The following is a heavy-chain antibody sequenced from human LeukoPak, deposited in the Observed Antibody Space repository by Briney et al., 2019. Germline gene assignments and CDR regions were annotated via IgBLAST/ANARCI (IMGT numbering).Heavy chain of an antibody. J-gene: IGHJ5*02. V-gene: IGHV4-59*08. CDR1: GGSISGFH. Sequence: SETLSLTCAVSGGSISGFHWSWIRQPPGKGLEYIGDVFYSGGTNYNSSLKSRLTISVDTSRDQFSLKLTSVTAADTAVYYCARLYAGAYTRLDPWGQGTLVAVSS. CDR3: ARLYAGAYTRLDP. D-gene: IGHD3-16*01. CDR2: VFYSGGT.